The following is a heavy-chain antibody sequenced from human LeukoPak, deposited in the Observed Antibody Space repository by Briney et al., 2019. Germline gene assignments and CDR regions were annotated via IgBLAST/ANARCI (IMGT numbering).Heavy chain of an antibody. CDR1: GXSLNTXXXX. CDR3: AHYYSNNDRPPDY. Sequence: XGXSLNTXXXXXXXIXXXXGXTXXXLALIYWDNDKRYSPSLKSRLTITKDTSKNQVVLTMTNIDPVDTATYYCAHYYSNNDRPPDYWGQGTLVTVSS. V-gene: IGHV2-5*02. D-gene: IGHD4-11*01. J-gene: IGHJ4*02. CDR2: IYWDNDK.